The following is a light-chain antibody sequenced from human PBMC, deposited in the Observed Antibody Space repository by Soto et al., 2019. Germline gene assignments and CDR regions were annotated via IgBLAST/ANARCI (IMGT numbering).Light chain of an antibody. CDR1: QSVSTK. J-gene: IGKJ1*01. CDR3: QQHYQRWT. V-gene: IGKV3-15*01. CDR2: GAS. Sequence: EMVMTQSPATLSVSLGERATLSCRASQSVSTKLVWYQQKPGQAPRLLIYGASTRATGIPARFSGSGSGTEFTLTISSLQSPDFAVSYCQQHYQRWTFGQLTKVEIK.